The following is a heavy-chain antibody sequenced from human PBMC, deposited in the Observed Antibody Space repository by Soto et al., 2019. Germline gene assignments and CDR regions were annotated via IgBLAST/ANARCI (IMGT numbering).Heavy chain of an antibody. D-gene: IGHD2-15*01. V-gene: IGHV1-69*02. Sequence: QVQLVQSGAEVKKPGSSVKVSCKASGGTFSSYTISWVRQAPGQGLEWMGRIIPILGIANYAQKFQGRVTITADKSTSTAYMELRSLRSEDTAVYYCARGPVVAANPYYYYYMDVWGKGTTVTVSS. CDR3: ARGPVVAANPYYYYYMDV. CDR2: IIPILGIA. CDR1: GGTFSSYT. J-gene: IGHJ6*03.